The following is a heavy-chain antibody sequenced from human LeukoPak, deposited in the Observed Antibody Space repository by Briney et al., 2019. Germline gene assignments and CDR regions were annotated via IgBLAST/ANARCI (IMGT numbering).Heavy chain of an antibody. CDR1: GFTFSSYT. CDR3: ARGTAVTALSGF. Sequence: GGSLRLSCAASGFTFSSYTMHWVRQAPGKGLEWVAAVSDDATYTYYSVSVKGRFAISRDNSKKTLFLQVNNPTTDDTAVYYCARGTAVTALSGFWGQGTLVTVSS. V-gene: IGHV3-30*09. D-gene: IGHD4-17*01. J-gene: IGHJ4*02. CDR2: VSDDATYT.